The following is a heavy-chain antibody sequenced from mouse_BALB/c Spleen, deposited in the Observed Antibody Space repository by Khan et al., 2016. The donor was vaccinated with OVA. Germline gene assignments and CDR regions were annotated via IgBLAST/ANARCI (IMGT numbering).Heavy chain of an antibody. Sequence: VQLQQSGAELVKPGASVKLSCTASGFNIKDTYMHWVKKRPEQGLEWIGRIEPATDNIKKNPKFQGKATMPADTPSNTASLQLSSLTSEDTAVYYCAGSEWLHWGQGTSVTVSS. D-gene: IGHD1-3*01. CDR3: AGSEWLH. CDR1: GFNIKDTY. CDR2: IEPATDNI. V-gene: IGHV14-3*02. J-gene: IGHJ4*01.